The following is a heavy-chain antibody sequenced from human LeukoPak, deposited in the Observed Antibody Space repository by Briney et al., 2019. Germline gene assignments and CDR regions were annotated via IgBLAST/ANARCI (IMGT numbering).Heavy chain of an antibody. Sequence: GGSLRPSCAASGFTFSDYYMSWIRQAPGKGLEWVSYICDSGRTIYYADSVKGRFTISRDKAKNSVYLQMNNLGAEDTAVYYCARDRLGDYDHSGYYDKWGQGTLVTVSS. CDR3: ARDRLGDYDHSGYYDK. D-gene: IGHD3-22*01. J-gene: IGHJ4*02. CDR2: ICDSGRTI. V-gene: IGHV3-11*01. CDR1: GFTFSDYY.